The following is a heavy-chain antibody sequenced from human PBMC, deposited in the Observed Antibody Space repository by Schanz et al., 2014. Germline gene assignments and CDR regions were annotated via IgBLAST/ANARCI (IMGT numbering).Heavy chain of an antibody. J-gene: IGHJ6*02. V-gene: IGHV3-74*02. CDR2: INSDGSTT. CDR1: GFTFSSYG. CDR3: ARPLGPNYYYYGLDV. Sequence: VHLVESGGGVVQPGRSLRLSCAASGFTFSSYGMHWVRQAPGKGLVWVSRINSDGSTTIYADSVKGRFTISRDNAKNTLYLQMNSLRAEDTAVYYCARPLGPNYYYYGLDVWGQGTTVTVSS.